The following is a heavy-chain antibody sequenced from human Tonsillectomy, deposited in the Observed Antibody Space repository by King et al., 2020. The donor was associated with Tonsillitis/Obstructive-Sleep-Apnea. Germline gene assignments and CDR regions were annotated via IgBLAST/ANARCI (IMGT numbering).Heavy chain of an antibody. J-gene: IGHJ4*02. CDR3: ANSLDDVVVINFDY. D-gene: IGHD2-21*01. V-gene: IGHV3-23*04. CDR1: GFTFSSYA. CDR2: ISGSGGST. Sequence: VQLVESGGGLVQPGGSLRLSCAASGFTFSSYAMSWVRQAPGKGLEWVSAISGSGGSTYFTDSVKGRFTISRDNSKNTLYLQMNSLRAEDTAVYYCANSLDDVVVINFDYWGQGTLVTVSS.